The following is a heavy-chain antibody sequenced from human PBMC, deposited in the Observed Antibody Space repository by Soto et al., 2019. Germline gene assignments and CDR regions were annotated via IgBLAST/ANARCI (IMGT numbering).Heavy chain of an antibody. V-gene: IGHV4-34*01. D-gene: IGHD2-8*01. CDR3: ARAQVLMVYANPFDS. CDR1: GGSFRGYY. Sequence: AETLDRTCAVYGGSFRGYYWRWIRQPPGKGLEWIGEINHSGSTNYNPSLKSRVTISVDTSKNQFSLKLSSVTAADTAVYYCARAQVLMVYANPFDSWGQGTLVTVSS. CDR2: INHSGST. J-gene: IGHJ4*02.